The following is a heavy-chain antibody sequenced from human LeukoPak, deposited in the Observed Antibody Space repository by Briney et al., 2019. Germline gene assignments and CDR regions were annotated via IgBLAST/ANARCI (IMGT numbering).Heavy chain of an antibody. D-gene: IGHD1-26*01. V-gene: IGHV4-59*01. Sequence: SETLSLTFTVSGGSITSSYWSWIRQPPGKGLEWIGCMHYSGNTNYNSSLKSRVTLSIDTSRNQFSLKLSSVTAADTAVYYCARVGPYSGPLVIWGQGTMVTVSS. CDR2: MHYSGNT. J-gene: IGHJ3*02. CDR1: GGSITSSY. CDR3: ARVGPYSGPLVI.